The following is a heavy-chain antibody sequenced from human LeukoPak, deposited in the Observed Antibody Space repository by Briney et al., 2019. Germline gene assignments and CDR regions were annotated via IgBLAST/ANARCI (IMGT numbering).Heavy chain of an antibody. CDR2: IIPIFGTA. J-gene: IGHJ6*03. Sequence: SVPVSCLACGGTFRQYAFNGVRQAPGKGLEWMGGIIPIFGTAHYAQEFQCRVTITTDESTSTAYMELSSLRSEDTALYYCARDRLYYMDVWGKGTTVTVSS. D-gene: IGHD6-6*01. CDR3: ARDRLYYMDV. CDR1: GGTFRQYA. V-gene: IGHV1-69*05.